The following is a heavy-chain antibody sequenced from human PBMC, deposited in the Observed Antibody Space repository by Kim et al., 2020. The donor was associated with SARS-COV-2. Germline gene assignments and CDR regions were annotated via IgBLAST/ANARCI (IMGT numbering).Heavy chain of an antibody. D-gene: IGHD6-19*01. Sequence: ASVKVSCKASGYTFTSYGISWVRQAPGQGLEWMGWISGNNGDTKYAQKLQGRVTMTIDTSTNTAYMELRSLRSDDTAVYYCTRDIVVAGVRVDPWGQGTL. J-gene: IGHJ5*02. CDR1: GYTFTSYG. CDR3: TRDIVVAGVRVDP. V-gene: IGHV1-18*01. CDR2: ISGNNGDT.